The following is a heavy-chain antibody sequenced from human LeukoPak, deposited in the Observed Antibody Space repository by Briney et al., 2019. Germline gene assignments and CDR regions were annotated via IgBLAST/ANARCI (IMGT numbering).Heavy chain of an antibody. CDR2: IIPMFGTT. V-gene: IGHV1-69*13. D-gene: IGHD4-11*01. J-gene: IGHJ6*02. CDR1: GGTFISYP. CDR3: ARVTQRDSNLYGMDV. Sequence: ASVKVSCKASGGTFISYPISWVRQAPGQGLAWMEGIIPMFGTTNYALKFQGRFTITADESTSTAYVELSSLKSEDTAVYYCARVTQRDSNLYGMDVWGQGTTVTVSS.